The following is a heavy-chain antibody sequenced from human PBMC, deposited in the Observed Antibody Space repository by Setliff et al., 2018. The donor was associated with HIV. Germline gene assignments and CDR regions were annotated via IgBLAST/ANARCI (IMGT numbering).Heavy chain of an antibody. CDR1: GDSIRITNYY. J-gene: IGHJ3*02. CDR2: VFYTGTT. Sequence: TLSLTCLVSGDSIRITNYYWGWVRQSPGKGLEWFGSVFYTGTTYYNPSLLSRLTISVDTSKNQFSLKLYSVTAADTALYYCARYSSDHDAFDIWGQGTMVTVSS. V-gene: IGHV4-39*01. D-gene: IGHD6-19*01. CDR3: ARYSSDHDAFDI.